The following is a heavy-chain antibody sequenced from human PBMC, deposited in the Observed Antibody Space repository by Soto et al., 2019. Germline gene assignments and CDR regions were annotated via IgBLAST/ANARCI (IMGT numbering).Heavy chain of an antibody. V-gene: IGHV3-23*01. CDR3: AKERYYGSGPTGNNFDY. D-gene: IGHD3-10*01. Sequence: GGSLRLSCAASGFTFSSYAMSWVRQAPGKGLEWVSAISGSGGSTYYADSVKGRFTISRDNSKNTLYLQMNSLRAEDTAVYYFAKERYYGSGPTGNNFDYWGQGTLVTVSS. J-gene: IGHJ4*02. CDR2: ISGSGGST. CDR1: GFTFSSYA.